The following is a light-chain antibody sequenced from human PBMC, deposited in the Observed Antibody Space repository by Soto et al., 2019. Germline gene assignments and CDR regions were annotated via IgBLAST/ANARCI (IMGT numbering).Light chain of an antibody. CDR1: QSIDNW. V-gene: IGKV1-5*01. Sequence: TQSPSPLSASIGDRVTITCRASQSIDNWLAWYQQKPGKAPQLLIYDASRVKTGVPSRFTASGSGTEFTLTINTLQADDSATYFCQHYNGYPYTFGPGTKVDIK. CDR3: QHYNGYPYT. J-gene: IGKJ2*01. CDR2: DAS.